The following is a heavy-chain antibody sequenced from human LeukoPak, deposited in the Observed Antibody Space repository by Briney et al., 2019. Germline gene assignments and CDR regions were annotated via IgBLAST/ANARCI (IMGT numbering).Heavy chain of an antibody. CDR2: MNPNSGNT. CDR3: ARGPVSSGWFRYYYYGMDV. Sequence: GASVKVSCKASGYTFTSYDINWVRQATGQGLEWMGWMNPNSGNTGYAQKFQGRVTMTRNTSISTAYMELSSLRSEDTAVYYCARGPVSSGWFRYYYYGMDVWGQGTTVTVSS. CDR1: GYTFTSYD. J-gene: IGHJ6*02. D-gene: IGHD6-19*01. V-gene: IGHV1-8*01.